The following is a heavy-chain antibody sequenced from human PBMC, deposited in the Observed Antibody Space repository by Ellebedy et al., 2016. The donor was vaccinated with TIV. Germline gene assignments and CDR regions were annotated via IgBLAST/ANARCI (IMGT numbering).Heavy chain of an antibody. Sequence: ASVKVSXXASGYTFTGYYIHWVRQAPGQGLEWMGWVNPNSGGTNYAQKFQGRVTMTRDTSTSTAYMDLSRLRSDDTAVYYCASKHCTGGNCHHTTFDYWGQGSLVTVSS. CDR2: VNPNSGGT. CDR1: GYTFTGYY. CDR3: ASKHCTGGNCHHTTFDY. D-gene: IGHD2-8*02. J-gene: IGHJ4*02. V-gene: IGHV1-2*02.